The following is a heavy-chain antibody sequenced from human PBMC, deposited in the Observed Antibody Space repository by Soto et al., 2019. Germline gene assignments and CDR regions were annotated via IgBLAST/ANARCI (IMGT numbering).Heavy chain of an antibody. CDR2: IKPDGSEQ. Sequence: VGSLRLSCAASGFTFDKYYMTWVRQSPGKGPEWVANIKPDGSEQYYVDSVKGRFTISRDNANNSLYLQMNSLRAGDTAVYFCARGNWNYSYGFDVWGQGTTVTVSS. J-gene: IGHJ6*02. D-gene: IGHD1-20*01. CDR1: GFTFDKYY. V-gene: IGHV3-7*01. CDR3: ARGNWNYSYGFDV.